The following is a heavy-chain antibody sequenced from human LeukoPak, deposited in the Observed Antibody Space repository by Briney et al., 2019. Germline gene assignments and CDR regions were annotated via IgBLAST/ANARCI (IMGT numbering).Heavy chain of an antibody. D-gene: IGHD3-3*02. J-gene: IGHJ3*02. CDR2: IKSKTDGGTT. CDR3: TLEGILDAFDI. Sequence: PGGSLRLSCAASGFTFSNAWMSWVRQAPGKGLEWVGRIKSKTDGGTTDYAAPVKGRFTISRDDSKNTLYLQMNSLKTEDTAEYYCTLEGILDAFDIWGQGTMVTVSS. V-gene: IGHV3-15*01. CDR1: GFTFSNAW.